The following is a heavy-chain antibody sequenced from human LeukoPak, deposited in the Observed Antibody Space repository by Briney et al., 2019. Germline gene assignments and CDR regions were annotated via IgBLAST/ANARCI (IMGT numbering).Heavy chain of an antibody. Sequence: ASVKVSCKASGYTFTGYYMHWVRQAPGQGLEWMGWIRPYNGDTTYAQKFQGRVTMTPDTSTSTAYMELRSLRSDDTAVYYCARGGSLYLDYWGQGTLVTVSS. CDR1: GYTFTGYY. D-gene: IGHD3-10*01. CDR3: ARGGSLYLDY. CDR2: IRPYNGDT. J-gene: IGHJ4*02. V-gene: IGHV1-18*04.